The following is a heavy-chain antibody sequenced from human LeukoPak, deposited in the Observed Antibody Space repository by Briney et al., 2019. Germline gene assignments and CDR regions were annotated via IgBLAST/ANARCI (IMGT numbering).Heavy chain of an antibody. V-gene: IGHV1-69-2*01. CDR1: GYTFTDYY. CDR2: VDPEDGGT. CDR3: ATKKGVYSSSWYLDY. D-gene: IGHD6-13*01. J-gene: IGHJ4*02. Sequence: ASVKISCKVSGYTFTDYYMHWVQQAPGKGLEWMGLVDPEDGGTIYAEKFQGRVTITADTSTDTAYMELSSLRSEDTAVYYCATKKGVYSSSWYLDYWGQGTLVTVSS.